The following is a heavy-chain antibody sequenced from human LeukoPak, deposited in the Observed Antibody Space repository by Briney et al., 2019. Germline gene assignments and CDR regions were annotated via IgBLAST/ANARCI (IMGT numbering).Heavy chain of an antibody. CDR3: ARVTRATVTTRNKYYFDY. CDR2: MNPNSGNT. Sequence: ASVKVSCKASGYTFTSYDINWVRQATGQGLEWMGWMNPNSGNTGYAQKFQGRVTITRNTSISTAYMELSSLRSEDTAVYYCARVTRATVTTRNKYYFDYWGQGTLVTVSS. D-gene: IGHD4-17*01. J-gene: IGHJ4*02. V-gene: IGHV1-8*03. CDR1: GYTFTSYD.